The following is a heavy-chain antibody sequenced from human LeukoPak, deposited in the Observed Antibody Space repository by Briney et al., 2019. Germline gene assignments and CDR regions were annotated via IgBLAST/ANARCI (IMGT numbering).Heavy chain of an antibody. CDR3: ASGANYYYMDV. D-gene: IGHD3-16*01. V-gene: IGHV4-59*01. CDR1: SGSISSSY. CDR2: IYYTGST. Sequence: SETLSLTCTVSSGSISSSYWSWIRQPPGKGLEWIGYIYYTGSTNYNPSLKSRVTISVDTSKNQFSLKLSSVTAADTAVYYCASGANYYYMDVWGKGTTVTVSS. J-gene: IGHJ6*03.